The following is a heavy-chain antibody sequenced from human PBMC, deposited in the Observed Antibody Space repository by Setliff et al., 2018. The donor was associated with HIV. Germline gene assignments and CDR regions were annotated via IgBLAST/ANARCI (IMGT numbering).Heavy chain of an antibody. Sequence: SETLSLTCTVSGGPISSSSYYWGWIRQPPGKGLEWIGSIYYSGSTYYNPSLKSRVTISVDTSKNQLSLKLSSVTAADTAVYYCASPTTVTTRYYFPYWGQGTLVTVSS. D-gene: IGHD4-17*01. V-gene: IGHV4-39*01. CDR2: IYYSGST. CDR1: GGPISSSSYY. CDR3: ASPTTVTTRYYFPY. J-gene: IGHJ4*02.